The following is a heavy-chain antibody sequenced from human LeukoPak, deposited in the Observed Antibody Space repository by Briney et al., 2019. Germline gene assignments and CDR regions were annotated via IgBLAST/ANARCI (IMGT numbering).Heavy chain of an antibody. V-gene: IGHV3-53*01. D-gene: IGHD3-10*01. CDR2: IYSSGST. Sequence: GGSLRLSCAASGFTVSSNYMSWVRQAPGKGLEWVSAIYSSGSTYYAASVKGRFTIPRDNSKNTLYLQMNCLRAEDTAVYYCASRSLWYGEDYWGQGTLVTVSS. CDR1: GFTVSSNY. CDR3: ASRSLWYGEDY. J-gene: IGHJ4*02.